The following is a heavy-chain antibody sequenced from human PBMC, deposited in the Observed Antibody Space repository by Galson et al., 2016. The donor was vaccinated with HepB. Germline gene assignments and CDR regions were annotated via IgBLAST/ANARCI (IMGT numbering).Heavy chain of an antibody. CDR1: GSTFRSYW. Sequence: SLRLSCSASGSTFRSYWMSWVRQAPGTGLEWLANRKGDGSEMYYVDSVKGRFTISRDRAKNSLSLQMNSLRAEDTAVYYCAVAAGYSCDYWGQGTLVTVSS. CDR2: RKGDGSEM. D-gene: IGHD2-15*01. J-gene: IGHJ4*02. V-gene: IGHV3-7*03. CDR3: AVAAGYSCDY.